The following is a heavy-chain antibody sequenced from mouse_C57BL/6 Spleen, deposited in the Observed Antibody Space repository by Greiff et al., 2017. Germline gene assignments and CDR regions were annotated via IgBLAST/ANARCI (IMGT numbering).Heavy chain of an antibody. Sequence: EVKLVESGGGLVKPGGSLKLSCAASGFTFSSYAMSWVRQTPEKRLEWVATISAGGSYTYYPDNVKGRFTISRDNAKNNLNLQMSHLKSEDTAMXYCARGDGSGYVWFAYWGQGTLVTVSA. CDR2: ISAGGSYT. CDR1: GFTFSSYA. CDR3: ARGDGSGYVWFAY. J-gene: IGHJ3*01. D-gene: IGHD1-1*01. V-gene: IGHV5-4*03.